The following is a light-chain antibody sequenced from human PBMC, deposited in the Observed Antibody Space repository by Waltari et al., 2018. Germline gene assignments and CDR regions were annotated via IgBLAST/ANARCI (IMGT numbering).Light chain of an antibody. CDR3: SSYTSSRTLI. V-gene: IGLV2-14*01. J-gene: IGLJ2*01. Sequence: QSALTQPASVSGSPGQSIAISSTGTTRTIGYNKFVSWYQQNPGKAPKLIIYDVTRRPSGVSDRFSGSKSGNTASLTISGLQAEDEADYYCSSYTSSRTLIFGGGTKVTV. CDR2: DVT. CDR1: TRTIGYNKF.